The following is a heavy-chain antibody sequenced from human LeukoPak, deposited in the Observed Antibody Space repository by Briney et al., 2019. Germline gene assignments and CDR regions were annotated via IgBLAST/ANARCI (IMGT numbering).Heavy chain of an antibody. V-gene: IGHV4-4*02. Sequence: SGTLSLTCAVSGGSISSSNWWSWVRQPPGKGLEWIGEIYHSGSTNYNPSLKSRVTISVDKSKSQFSLKLSSVTAADTAVYYCARAPVLGYYYDSSGYYPGYFDYWGQGTLVTVSS. CDR3: ARAPVLGYYYDSSGYYPGYFDY. CDR1: GGSISSSNW. J-gene: IGHJ4*02. CDR2: IYHSGST. D-gene: IGHD3-22*01.